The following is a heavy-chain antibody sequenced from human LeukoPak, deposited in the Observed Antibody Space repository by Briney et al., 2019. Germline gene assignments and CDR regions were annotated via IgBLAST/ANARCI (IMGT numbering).Heavy chain of an antibody. J-gene: IGHJ5*02. V-gene: IGHV4-4*08. Sequence: SETLSLTCTVSHASISSYYWSWVWQVPGKGLEWIGRIYTSGSTNYNPSLKSRVTISVDTSKNQFSLKLSSVTAADTAVYYCARTITSAVTTGWFDPWGQGTLVTVSS. D-gene: IGHD4-17*01. CDR2: IYTSGST. CDR1: HASISSYY. CDR3: ARTITSAVTTGWFDP.